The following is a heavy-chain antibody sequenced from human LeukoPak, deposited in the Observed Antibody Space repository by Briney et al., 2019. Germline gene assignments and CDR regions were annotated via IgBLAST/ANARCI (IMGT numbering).Heavy chain of an antibody. J-gene: IGHJ4*02. Sequence: GGSLRLSCAASGFTFSTYAMTWVRQAPGKGLEWVSLISGTGGSTYYADSVKGRFTISRDNSKNTLYLQMNSLKTEDTAVYYCTTYSSKGMYGDYLFDYWGQGTLVTVSS. CDR3: TTYSSKGMYGDYLFDY. CDR1: GFTFSTYA. V-gene: IGHV3-23*01. D-gene: IGHD4-17*01. CDR2: ISGTGGST.